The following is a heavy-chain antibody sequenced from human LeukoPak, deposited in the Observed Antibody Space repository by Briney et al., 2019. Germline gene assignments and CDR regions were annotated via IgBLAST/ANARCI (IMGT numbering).Heavy chain of an antibody. CDR2: INPNSGGT. J-gene: IGHJ6*03. D-gene: IGHD6-19*01. CDR3: AIAVAGTTLYYYYMDV. CDR1: GYTFTGYY. V-gene: IGHV1-2*02. Sequence: ASVKVSCKASGYTFTGYYMHWVRQAPGQGLEWMGWINPNSGGTNYAQKFQGRVTMTRDTSISTAYMELSRLRSDDTAVYYCAIAVAGTTLYYYYMDVWGKGTTVTVSS.